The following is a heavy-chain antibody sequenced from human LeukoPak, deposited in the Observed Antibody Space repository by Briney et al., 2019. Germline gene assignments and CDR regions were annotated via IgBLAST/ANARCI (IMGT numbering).Heavy chain of an antibody. CDR2: IYSSGST. D-gene: IGHD6-13*01. CDR3: ASRIATAGSVDY. V-gene: IGHV3-53*01. CDR1: GFTVSIYS. Sequence: GGSLRLSCAASGFTVSIYSLSWVRQAPGKGLEWVSVIYSSGSTYYADSVKGRFTISRDNSKNTLHLQMNTLRAEDTAVYYCASRIATAGSVDYWGQGTLVTVSS. J-gene: IGHJ4*02.